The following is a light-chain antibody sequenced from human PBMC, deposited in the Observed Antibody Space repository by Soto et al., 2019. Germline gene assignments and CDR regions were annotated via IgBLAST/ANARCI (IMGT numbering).Light chain of an antibody. CDR1: QSVSSY. CDR3: QQRSDWSPIT. J-gene: IGKJ5*01. CDR2: DAS. Sequence: EIVLTQSPATLSLSPGERATLSCRASQSVSSYLAWYQQKHGQAPRLLIFDASTRATGIPASLSGSGSGADFTLTISSLEPDDFSVYYCQQRSDWSPITFGQGTRLDIK. V-gene: IGKV3-11*01.